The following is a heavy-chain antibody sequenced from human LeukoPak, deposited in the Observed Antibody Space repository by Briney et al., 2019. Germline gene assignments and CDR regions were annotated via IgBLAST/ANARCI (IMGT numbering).Heavy chain of an antibody. CDR1: GCSISSGGYY. Sequence: PSETLSLTCTVSGCSISSGGYYWSWIRQHPGKGLDWIGYIYYSGSTYYNPSLKSRVTISVDTSKNQFSLKLSSVTAADTAVYYCAREALVWGYYYYGMDVWGKGTTVTVSS. D-gene: IGHD6-13*01. CDR3: AREALVWGYYYYGMDV. J-gene: IGHJ6*04. V-gene: IGHV4-31*03. CDR2: IYYSGST.